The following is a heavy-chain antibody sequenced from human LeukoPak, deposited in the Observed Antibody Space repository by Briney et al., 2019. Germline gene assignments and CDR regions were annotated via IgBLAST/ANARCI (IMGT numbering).Heavy chain of an antibody. CDR2: TSYRSKWYN. CDR3: ARWEHRSGRFQQ. Sequence: PSETLSLTCAISGDSVSSNRAAWNWIRQSPSRGLEWLGRTSYRSKWYNDYAVSVKSRITINPDTSKNQFSLRLNSATPEDTAVYYCARWEHRSGRFQQWGQGTLVTVSS. V-gene: IGHV6-1*01. CDR1: GDSVSSNRAA. J-gene: IGHJ1*01. D-gene: IGHD3-22*01.